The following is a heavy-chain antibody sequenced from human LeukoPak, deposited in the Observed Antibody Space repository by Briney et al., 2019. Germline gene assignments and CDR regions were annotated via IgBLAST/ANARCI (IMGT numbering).Heavy chain of an antibody. D-gene: IGHD3-22*01. CDR2: ISGSGRNT. Sequence: PGGSLRLSCVVSGFTFSTYAMSWVRQAPGKGLEWVAFISGSGRNTYYADSVKGRFTISRDNSKNTLYLQMNSLRADDTAVYFCAKLHDSSGYYCFDLWGQGTLVTVSS. V-gene: IGHV3-23*01. CDR1: GFTFSTYA. CDR3: AKLHDSSGYYCFDL. J-gene: IGHJ4*02.